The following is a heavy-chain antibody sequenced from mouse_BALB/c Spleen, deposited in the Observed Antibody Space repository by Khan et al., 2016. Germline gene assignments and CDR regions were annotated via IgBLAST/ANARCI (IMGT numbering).Heavy chain of an antibody. J-gene: IGHJ2*01. Sequence: VQLKESGPGLVAPSQSLSITCTVSGFSLTDYGVSWIRQPPGKGLEWLGVIWGGGSTHYNSALKSRLSISKDNSKSQVFLKMNSLQTDDTAMYYCAEHYGYYFDYWGQGTTLTVSS. D-gene: IGHD1-2*01. CDR1: GFSLTDYG. V-gene: IGHV2-6-5*01. CDR3: AEHYGYYFDY. CDR2: IWGGGST.